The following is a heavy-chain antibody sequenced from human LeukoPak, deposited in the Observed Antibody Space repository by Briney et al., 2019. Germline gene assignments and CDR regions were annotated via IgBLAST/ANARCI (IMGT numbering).Heavy chain of an antibody. Sequence: KPSETLSLTCAVYGGSFSGYYWSWIRQPPGKGLEWIGEINHSGSTNYNPSLKSRVTISVDTSKNQFSLKLSSVTAADTAVYYCARLYYYMDVWGKGTTVTISS. CDR3: ARLYYYMDV. V-gene: IGHV4-34*01. CDR2: INHSGST. CDR1: GGSFSGYY. J-gene: IGHJ6*03.